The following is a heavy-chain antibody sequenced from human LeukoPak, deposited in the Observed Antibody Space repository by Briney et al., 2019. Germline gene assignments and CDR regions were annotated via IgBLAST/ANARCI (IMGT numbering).Heavy chain of an antibody. V-gene: IGHV1-2*02. CDR1: GYTFTSYY. J-gene: IGHJ4*02. D-gene: IGHD1-7*01. CDR3: ATLTGTTWGFGY. CDR2: INPNSGGT. Sequence: ASVKVSCKASGYTFTSYYMHWVRQAPGQGLEWMGWINPNSGGTNYAQKFQGRVTMTRDTSISTAYMELSRLGSDDTAVYYCATLTGTTWGFGYWGQGTLVTVSS.